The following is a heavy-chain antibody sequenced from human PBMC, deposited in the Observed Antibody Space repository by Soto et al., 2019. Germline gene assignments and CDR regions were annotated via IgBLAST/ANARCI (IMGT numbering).Heavy chain of an antibody. CDR1: GYTLTGYY. D-gene: IGHD6-13*01. V-gene: IGHV1-2*04. Sequence: ASVKVSFKASGYTLTGYYMHWVRQAPGQGVEWMGWINPNSGGTNYAQKFQGWVIMTRDTSISTAYMELSRLRSDDTAVYYCATMAAAGISTPYYSYGMDVWGEVAMVTVSS. CDR2: INPNSGGT. J-gene: IGHJ6*04. CDR3: ATMAAAGISTPYYSYGMDV.